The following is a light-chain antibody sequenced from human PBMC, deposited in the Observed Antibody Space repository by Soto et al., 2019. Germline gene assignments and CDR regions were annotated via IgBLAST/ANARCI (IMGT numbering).Light chain of an antibody. V-gene: IGLV1-47*01. CDR2: RNT. Sequence: QSVLTQPPSVSGTPGQGVTISCSGSSSNIVNNFVHWYQQLPGSAPRLLIYRNTQRPAGAPDRCSGSKSGTSSSLAISGLRSEDEAHYYWASWDDSLSVVFGGGTQLTVL. J-gene: IGLJ2*01. CDR1: SSNIVNNF. CDR3: ASWDDSLSVV.